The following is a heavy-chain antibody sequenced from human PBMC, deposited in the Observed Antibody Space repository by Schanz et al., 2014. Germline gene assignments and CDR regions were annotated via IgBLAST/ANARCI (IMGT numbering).Heavy chain of an antibody. CDR3: ASSGAGYSSSWDFDY. J-gene: IGHJ4*02. D-gene: IGHD6-13*01. Sequence: QVQLVQSGADVKKPGSSVRVSCKASGGTFSTYPINWLRQAPGQGLEWMGRIIPILGIANYAQKFQGRVTITADKSTFTAYMDVSSLRSEDTAVYYCASSGAGYSSSWDFDYWGQGTLVTVSS. CDR1: GGTFSTYP. CDR2: IIPILGIA. V-gene: IGHV1-69*02.